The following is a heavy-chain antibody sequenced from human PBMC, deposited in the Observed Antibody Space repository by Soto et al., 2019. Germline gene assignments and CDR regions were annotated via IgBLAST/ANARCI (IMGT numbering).Heavy chain of an antibody. CDR1: GFPFTNYW. V-gene: IGHV3-74*01. J-gene: IGHJ4*02. CDR3: ACWGHIVPVAPSDFDR. D-gene: IGHD2-8*02. Sequence: PEGSLRLSCASSGFPFTNYWMNWVRQTPGKGLMWVSRISPDGSDVGYADSVEGRFTVSRDNAKNTLYLQMHSLRAEDTAMYYCACWGHIVPVAPSDFDRWGQGTLVTFSS. CDR2: ISPDGSDV.